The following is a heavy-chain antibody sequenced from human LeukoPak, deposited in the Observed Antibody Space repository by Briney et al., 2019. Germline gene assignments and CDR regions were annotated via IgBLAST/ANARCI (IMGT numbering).Heavy chain of an antibody. D-gene: IGHD4-17*01. Sequence: PSETLSLTCTVSGGSIRSSYYYWGWIRQPPGKGLEWIGSIYDSGSTYYNPSLKSRVTISVDTSKNQFSLKLNSVTAADTAVYYCARGRLRKGIDYWGQGTLVTVSS. CDR2: IYDSGST. J-gene: IGHJ4*02. V-gene: IGHV4-39*01. CDR3: ARGRLRKGIDY. CDR1: GGSIRSSYYY.